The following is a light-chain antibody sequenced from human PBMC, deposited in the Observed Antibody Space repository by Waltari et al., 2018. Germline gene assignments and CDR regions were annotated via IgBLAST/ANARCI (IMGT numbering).Light chain of an antibody. CDR1: QTVETY. J-gene: IGKJ4*01. CDR3: QQRRRWPLT. CDR2: DTS. Sequence: EIVLTQSPATLSLSPGERATLSCSASQTVETYLAWYQQRPGQAPRLLIYDTSNRATGIPDRFSGSGSETDFTLTISSLEPEDFAVYYCQQRRRWPLTFGGGSKVEI. V-gene: IGKV3-11*01.